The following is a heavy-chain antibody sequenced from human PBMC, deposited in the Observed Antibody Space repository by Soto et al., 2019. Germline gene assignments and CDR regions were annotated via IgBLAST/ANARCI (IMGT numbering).Heavy chain of an antibody. CDR1: GYSITAGGYY. CDR2: FYSSGSI. V-gene: IGHV4-31*03. Sequence: SETLSLTCSVSGYSITAGGYYWSWIRQHPGKGLEWIGSFYSSGSIIYNPSLKSRVSISGDTSRNQFSMTLTSVTAADTALYYCARMYSGGSGWFPPWGQGTLVTVSS. J-gene: IGHJ5*02. CDR3: ARMYSGGSGWFPP. D-gene: IGHD1-26*01.